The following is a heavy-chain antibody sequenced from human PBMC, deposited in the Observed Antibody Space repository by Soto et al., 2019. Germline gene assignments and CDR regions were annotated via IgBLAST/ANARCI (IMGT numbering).Heavy chain of an antibody. D-gene: IGHD3-22*01. J-gene: IGHJ4*02. CDR3: AKDLRDSSGYYYSEGFDY. CDR1: GFTFRSYT. Sequence: GGSLRLSCVASGFTFRSYTMNWVRQAPGKGLEWVSAIRGFSPYTFYADSVKGRFTISRDNSKNSLYLQMNSLRTEDTALYYCAKDLRDSSGYYYSEGFDYWGQGTLVTVSS. CDR2: IRGFSPYT. V-gene: IGHV3-21*04.